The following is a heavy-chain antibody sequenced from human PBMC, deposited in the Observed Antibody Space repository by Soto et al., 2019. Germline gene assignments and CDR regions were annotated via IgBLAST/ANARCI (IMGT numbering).Heavy chain of an antibody. V-gene: IGHV3-48*03. CDR3: VRAGYNYGEYAMDV. CDR1: GFDFSRYE. CDR2: ISSAGKNI. Sequence: QLVESGGGLVQPGGSLRLSCAVSGFDFSRYEMNWVRQAPGKGLEWVSHISSAGKNIYYAESVKGRFTISRDNTKKSLFLQLNSLRAEDTAVYFCVRAGYNYGEYAMDVWGPGTTVTVSS. D-gene: IGHD5-12*01. J-gene: IGHJ6*02.